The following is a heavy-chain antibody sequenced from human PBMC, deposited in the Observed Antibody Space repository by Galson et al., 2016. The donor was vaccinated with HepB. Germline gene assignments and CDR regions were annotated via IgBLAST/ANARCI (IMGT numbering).Heavy chain of an antibody. CDR1: GFTFSNYG. Sequence: SLRLSCAASGFTFSNYGFHWARHTPAKGLEWVAFIYCDGSKISYGNSVKGRFTISRDNSKHTVYLEMNSLRAEDAAVYYCARAHYGVLPLGYWGQGTLVTVSA. V-gene: IGHV3-33*01. J-gene: IGHJ4*02. D-gene: IGHD4-17*01. CDR2: IYCDGSKI. CDR3: ARAHYGVLPLGY.